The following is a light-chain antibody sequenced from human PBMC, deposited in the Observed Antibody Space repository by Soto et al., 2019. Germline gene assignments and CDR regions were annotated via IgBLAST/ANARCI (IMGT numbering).Light chain of an antibody. CDR1: QSVINNY. CDR2: GAY. Sequence: VLTQSPGILYLSPGERATLSCRASQSVINNYLAWYQQKPGQAPKVLNSGAYSSASDIPDRFSGSGSGTDFTLTINRLEPEDFAVYYCQQYGTSPRTFGQGTKVEIK. J-gene: IGKJ1*01. V-gene: IGKV3-20*01. CDR3: QQYGTSPRT.